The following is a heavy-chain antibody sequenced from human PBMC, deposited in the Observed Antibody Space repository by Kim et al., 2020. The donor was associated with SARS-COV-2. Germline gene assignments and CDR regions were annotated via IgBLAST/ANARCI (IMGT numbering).Heavy chain of an antibody. CDR3: AKDDSSSWINWFDP. CDR2: ISYDGSNK. D-gene: IGHD6-13*01. J-gene: IGHJ5*02. CDR1: GFTFSSYG. Sequence: GGSLRLSCAASGFTFSSYGMHWVRQAPGKGLEWVAVISYDGSNKYYADSVKGRFTISRDNSKNTLYLQMNSLRAEDTAVYYCAKDDSSSWINWFDPWGQGTLVTVSS. V-gene: IGHV3-30*18.